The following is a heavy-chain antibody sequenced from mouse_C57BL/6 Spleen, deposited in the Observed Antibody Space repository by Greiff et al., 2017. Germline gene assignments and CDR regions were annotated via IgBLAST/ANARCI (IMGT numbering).Heavy chain of an antibody. V-gene: IGHV5-6*02. CDR2: ISSGGSYT. Sequence: DVMLVESGGDLVKPGGSLKLSCAASGFTFSSYGMSWVRQTPDKRLEWVATISSGGSYTYYPDSVKGRFTISRDNAKNTLDLQMSSLKSEDTAMYYCASQALHYYGSSYGYFDVWGTGTTVTVSS. CDR1: GFTFSSYG. D-gene: IGHD1-1*01. CDR3: ASQALHYYGSSYGYFDV. J-gene: IGHJ1*03.